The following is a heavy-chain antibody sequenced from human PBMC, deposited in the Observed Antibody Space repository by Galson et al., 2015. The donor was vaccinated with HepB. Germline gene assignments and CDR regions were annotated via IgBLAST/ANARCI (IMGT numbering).Heavy chain of an antibody. CDR1: GFSFRSYG. CDR2: MSYGGTDK. J-gene: IGHJ6*03. D-gene: IGHD6-25*01. Sequence: SLRLSCAASGFSFRSYGMHWARQAPGKGLEWVAVMSYGGTDKYYADSVRGRFTISRDNSKNTLYLQMNSLRAEDTALYYCVKGSAAALSYYMDVWGKGTTVTVSS. CDR3: VKGSAAALSYYMDV. V-gene: IGHV3-30*18.